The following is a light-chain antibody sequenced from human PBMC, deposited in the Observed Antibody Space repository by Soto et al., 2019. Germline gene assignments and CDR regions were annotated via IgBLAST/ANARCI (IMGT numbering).Light chain of an antibody. V-gene: IGKV3-11*01. CDR1: QSVITY. CDR3: QQRSNWPPVT. Sequence: EIVLTQSPATLSLSPGQRATLSCRASQSVITYLAWYQQKPGQAPRLLIYDASNRATGIPARFSGSGSGTDFTLTISSLEPEDFAVYYCQQRSNWPPVTFGQGTRLEIK. CDR2: DAS. J-gene: IGKJ5*01.